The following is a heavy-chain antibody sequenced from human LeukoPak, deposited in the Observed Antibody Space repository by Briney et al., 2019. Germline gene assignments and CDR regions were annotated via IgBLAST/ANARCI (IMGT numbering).Heavy chain of an antibody. CDR3: ARSYDTNNRQRFDY. CDR2: IYHSGST. V-gene: IGHV4-59*01. D-gene: IGHD3-22*01. J-gene: IGHJ4*02. CDR1: GDSISSYY. Sequence: PSETLSLTCTVSGDSISSYYWSWIRQPPGKGLEWIGYIYHSGSTNYNPSLKSRVTISADTSKDQFSLKLASVTAADTAVYYCARSYDTNNRQRFDYWGQGILVTVSP.